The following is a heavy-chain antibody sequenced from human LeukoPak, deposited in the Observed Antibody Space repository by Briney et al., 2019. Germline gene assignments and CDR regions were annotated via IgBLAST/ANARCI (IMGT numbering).Heavy chain of an antibody. J-gene: IGHJ4*02. Sequence: GGSLRLSCAASGLTFSSYAMSWVRQAPGKGLEWVSAISGSGGSTYYADSVKGRFTISRDNAKNSLYLQMNSLRAEDTALYYCAKEIAVAGTSERYFDYWGQGTLVTVSS. CDR3: AKEIAVAGTSERYFDY. V-gene: IGHV3-23*01. D-gene: IGHD6-19*01. CDR2: ISGSGGST. CDR1: GLTFSSYA.